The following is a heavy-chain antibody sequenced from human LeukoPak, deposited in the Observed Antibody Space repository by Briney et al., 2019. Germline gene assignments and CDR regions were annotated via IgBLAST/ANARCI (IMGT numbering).Heavy chain of an antibody. CDR3: ARGGSSWYEYFQH. CDR2: ISSSGSTI. D-gene: IGHD6-13*01. CDR1: GFTFSSYE. Sequence: EPGGSLRLSCAASGFTFSSYEMNWVRQAPGKGLEWVSYISSSGSTIYYADSVKGRFTISRDNAKNSLYLQMNRLRAEDTAVYYCARGGSSWYEYFQHWGQGTLVTVSS. J-gene: IGHJ1*01. V-gene: IGHV3-48*03.